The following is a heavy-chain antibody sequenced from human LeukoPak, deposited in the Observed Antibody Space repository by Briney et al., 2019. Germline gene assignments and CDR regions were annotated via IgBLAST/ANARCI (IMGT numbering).Heavy chain of an antibody. Sequence: SETLSLTCTVSGGSISSYYWSWIRQPPGKGLEWIGYIHSSGNTNYNPALKSRVTISVDTSKNQFSLKVTSVTAADTAVYYCAGHLYSATYYYWGQGTLVTISS. CDR3: AGHLYSATYYY. CDR1: GGSISSYY. J-gene: IGHJ4*02. V-gene: IGHV4-59*08. CDR2: IHSSGNT. D-gene: IGHD1-26*01.